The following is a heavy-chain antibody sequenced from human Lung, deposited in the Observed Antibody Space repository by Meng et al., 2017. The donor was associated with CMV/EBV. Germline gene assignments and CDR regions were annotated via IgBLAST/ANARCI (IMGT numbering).Heavy chain of an antibody. CDR2: SRSKDFSYAT. CDR1: GFSGSG. J-gene: IGHJ6*02. V-gene: IGHV3-73*01. D-gene: IGHD1-1*01. Sequence: GXSLKISCAVSGFSGSGIHWVRQASGKGLEWVGHSRSKDFSYATEFAASVKGRFTISRDESKNTAHLQMNSLKTEDTAVYYCTKDWSHAMDVWGQGTTVTVSS. CDR3: TKDWSHAMDV.